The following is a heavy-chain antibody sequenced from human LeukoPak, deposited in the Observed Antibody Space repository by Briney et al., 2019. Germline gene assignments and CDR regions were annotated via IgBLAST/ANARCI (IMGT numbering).Heavy chain of an antibody. CDR2: VSSSSSYI. V-gene: IGHV3-21*01. CDR3: ARVGTGGYGSGSYVYYYYGMDV. D-gene: IGHD3-10*01. J-gene: IGHJ6*02. CDR1: GFTFSSYS. Sequence: GGSLRLSCAASGFTFSSYSMNWVRQAPGKGLEWVSSVSSSSSYIYYADSVKGRFTISRDNAKNSLYLQMNSLRAEDTAVYYCARVGTGGYGSGSYVYYYYGMDVWGQGTSVTVS.